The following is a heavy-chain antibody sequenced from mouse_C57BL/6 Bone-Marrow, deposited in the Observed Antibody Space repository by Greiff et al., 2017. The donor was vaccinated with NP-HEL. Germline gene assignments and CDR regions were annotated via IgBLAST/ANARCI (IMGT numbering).Heavy chain of an antibody. CDR2: IYPGGGYT. Sequence: QVQLQQSGAELVRPGTSVKMSCKASGYTFTNYWIGWAKQRPGHGLEWIGDIYPGGGYTNYNEKFKGKATLTADKSSSTAYMQFSSLTSEDSAIYYCARYGGLRQDYAMDYWGQGTSVTVSS. CDR3: ARYGGLRQDYAMDY. V-gene: IGHV1-63*01. J-gene: IGHJ4*01. D-gene: IGHD2-4*01. CDR1: GYTFTNYW.